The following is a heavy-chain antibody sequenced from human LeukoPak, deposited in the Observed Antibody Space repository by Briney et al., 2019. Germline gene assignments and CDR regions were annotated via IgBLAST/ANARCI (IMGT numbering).Heavy chain of an antibody. CDR1: GGSISSYY. Sequence: SETLSLTCTVSGGSISSYYWSWIRQPPGKGLEWIGYIYYSGSTNYNPSLKSRVTISVDTSKNQFSLKLSSVTAADTAVYYCARHRLGWNFDLWGRGTLVTVSS. V-gene: IGHV4-59*08. CDR3: ARHRLGWNFDL. D-gene: IGHD6-19*01. CDR2: IYYSGST. J-gene: IGHJ2*01.